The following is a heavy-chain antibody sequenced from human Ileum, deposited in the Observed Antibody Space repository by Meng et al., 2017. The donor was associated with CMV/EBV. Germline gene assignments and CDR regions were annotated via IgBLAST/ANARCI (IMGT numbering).Heavy chain of an antibody. V-gene: IGHV4-34*02. J-gene: IGHJ4*02. CDR1: GGSFSGYY. Sequence: QVQVPPGGAGPVKPSETLSRTCGVSGGSFSGYYWTWIRQPPGKGLEWIGEIDHSGGTNYNPSLKSRVAISLDTSKTQFSLKLNSVTAADTAVYYCATGSSQAWELSHYWGQGILVTVSS. D-gene: IGHD3-16*02. CDR2: IDHSGGT. CDR3: ATGSSQAWELSHY.